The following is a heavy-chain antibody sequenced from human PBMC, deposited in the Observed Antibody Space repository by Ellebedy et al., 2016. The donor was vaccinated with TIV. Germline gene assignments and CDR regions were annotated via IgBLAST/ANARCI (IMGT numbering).Heavy chain of an antibody. CDR3: ARGGQSAGPKTDFDY. D-gene: IGHD6-19*01. V-gene: IGHV4-39*07. CDR2: IYYSGST. CDR1: GGSISSSSYY. J-gene: IGHJ4*02. Sequence: MPSETLSLTCTVSGGSISSSSYYWGWIRQPPGKGLEWIGSIYYSGSTYYNPSLKSRVTISVDTSKNQFSLKLSSVTAADTAVYYCARGGQSAGPKTDFDYWGQGTLVTVSS.